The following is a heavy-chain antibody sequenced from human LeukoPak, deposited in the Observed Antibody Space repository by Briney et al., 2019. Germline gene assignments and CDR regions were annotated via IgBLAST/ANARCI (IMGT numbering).Heavy chain of an antibody. D-gene: IGHD2-8*01. Sequence: GGSLRPSCAASGFTFSDYYMSWIRQAPGNGLEWVSYISSSGSTIYYADSVKGRFTISRDNAKNSLYLQMNSLRAEDTAVYYCAREGVHPHSFDYWGQGTLVTVSS. CDR3: AREGVHPHSFDY. CDR2: ISSSGSTI. J-gene: IGHJ4*02. V-gene: IGHV3-11*01. CDR1: GFTFSDYY.